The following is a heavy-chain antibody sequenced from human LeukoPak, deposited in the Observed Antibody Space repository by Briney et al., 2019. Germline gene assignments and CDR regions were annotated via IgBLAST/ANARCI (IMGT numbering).Heavy chain of an antibody. CDR3: ARVEEGYGSGRRENYYYYYMDV. D-gene: IGHD3-10*01. CDR2: IYYSGST. V-gene: IGHV4-59*01. J-gene: IGHJ6*03. Sequence: PSETLSLTCAVSGRSIRSYYWSWIRQPPGKGPEWIGYIYYSGSTNYNPSLKSRVTISVDTSKNQFSLKLSSVTAADTAVYYCARVEEGYGSGRRENYYYYYMDVWGKGTTVTISS. CDR1: GRSIRSYY.